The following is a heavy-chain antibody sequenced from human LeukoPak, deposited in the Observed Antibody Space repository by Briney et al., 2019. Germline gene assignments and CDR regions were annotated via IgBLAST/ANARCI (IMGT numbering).Heavy chain of an antibody. D-gene: IGHD3-10*01. CDR3: ARSYGSGSFLDY. CDR1: GGTFSSYA. Sequence: SVKVSCKAYGGTFSSYAITWVRQPPGQGLEWMGRIVPIFGTTHYAQNLQGRATITTDESTGTAYMELSGLRSEDTAVYFCARSYGSGSFLDYWGQGTLVTVSS. J-gene: IGHJ4*02. V-gene: IGHV1-69*05. CDR2: IVPIFGTT.